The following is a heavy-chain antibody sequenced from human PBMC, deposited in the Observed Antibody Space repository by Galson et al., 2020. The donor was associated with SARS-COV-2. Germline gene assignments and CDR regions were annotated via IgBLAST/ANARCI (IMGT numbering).Heavy chain of an antibody. V-gene: IGHV3-30*09. CDR3: VRGLLGANGEWDFLES. CDR2: ISFDGSSK. Sequence: GESLKISCVASGFTFSRSVMHWVRQAPGKGLEWVALISFDGSSKYYAESLKGRIAVSRDNSKNTLFLEMNSLNAADTAVFYCVRGLLGANGEWDFLESWGQGTLVTVSS. D-gene: IGHD3-10*01. CDR1: GFTFSRSV. J-gene: IGHJ4*02.